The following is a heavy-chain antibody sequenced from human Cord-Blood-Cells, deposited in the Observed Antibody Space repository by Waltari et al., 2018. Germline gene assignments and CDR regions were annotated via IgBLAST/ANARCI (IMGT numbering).Heavy chain of an antibody. CDR2: ISYDGSNK. CDR1: GFTFSSYA. J-gene: IGHJ2*01. V-gene: IGHV3-30-3*01. CDR3: ARDWGSYWYFDL. D-gene: IGHD3-16*01. Sequence: QVQLVESGGGVVQPGRSLRLSCVASGFTFSSYAMHWVRQAPGKGLEWVAVISYDGSNKYYADSVKGRFTISRDNSKNTLYLQMNSLRAEDTAVYYCARDWGSYWYFDLWGRGTLVTVSS.